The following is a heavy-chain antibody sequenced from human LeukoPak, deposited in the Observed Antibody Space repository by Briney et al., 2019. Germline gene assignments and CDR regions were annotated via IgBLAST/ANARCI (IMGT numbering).Heavy chain of an antibody. J-gene: IGHJ5*02. V-gene: IGHV1-24*01. CDR3: ARETAGFWSGYSRPNWFDP. D-gene: IGHD3-3*01. Sequence: PGASVKVSCEVSGYTLTELSMHWVRQAPGKGLEWMGGFDPEDGETIYAQKFQGRVTITADESTSTAYMELSSLRSEDTAVYYCARETAGFWSGYSRPNWFDPWGQGTLVTVSS. CDR2: FDPEDGET. CDR1: GYTLTELS.